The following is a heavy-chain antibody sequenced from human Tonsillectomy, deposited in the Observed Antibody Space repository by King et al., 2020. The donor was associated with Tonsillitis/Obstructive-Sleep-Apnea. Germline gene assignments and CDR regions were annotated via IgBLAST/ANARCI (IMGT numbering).Heavy chain of an antibody. CDR3: AATFLGYCSSTGCYEGFMYYFDY. CDR1: GGTFSTYV. D-gene: IGHD2-2*01. Sequence: VQLVESGAEVKKPGSSVKVSCKASGGTFSTYVFSWVRQAPGQGLEWMGRIIPILGIANYAQKFQGRVTITADKSTSTAYMELSSLRSEDTAVYYCAATFLGYCSSTGCYEGFMYYFDYWGQGTLVTVSS. V-gene: IGHV1-69*09. J-gene: IGHJ4*02. CDR2: IIPILGIA.